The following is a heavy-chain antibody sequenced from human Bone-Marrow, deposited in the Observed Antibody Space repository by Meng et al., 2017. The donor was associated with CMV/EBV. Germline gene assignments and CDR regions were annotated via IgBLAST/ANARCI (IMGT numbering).Heavy chain of an antibody. J-gene: IGHJ4*02. CDR3: ARGGQLANY. Sequence: SETLSLTCTVSGASISSSPYHWGWIRQPPGKGLEWIGSIHNSGSTYYNPSLKSRVTISVDTSKNQFSLKLSSVIAADTAVYYCARGGQLANYWGQGTRVTGFS. CDR1: GASISSSPYH. CDR2: IHNSGST. D-gene: IGHD6-13*01. V-gene: IGHV4-39*07.